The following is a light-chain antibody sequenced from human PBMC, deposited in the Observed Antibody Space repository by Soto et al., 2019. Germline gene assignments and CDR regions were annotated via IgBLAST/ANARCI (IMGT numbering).Light chain of an antibody. CDR2: AAS. CDR1: QSISSY. Sequence: DIQMTQSPSTLSASVGDRVTITCRASQSISSYLNWYQQKPGKAPKLLIYAASILQSGVPSRFSGSGSGTEFTLTISSLQPDDFATYYCQQYNGYSRTFGQGTKVDI. V-gene: IGKV1-5*01. CDR3: QQYNGYSRT. J-gene: IGKJ1*01.